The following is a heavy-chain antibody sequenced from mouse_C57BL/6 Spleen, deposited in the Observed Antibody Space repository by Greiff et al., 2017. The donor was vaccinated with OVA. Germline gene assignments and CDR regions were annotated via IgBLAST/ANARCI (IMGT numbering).Heavy chain of an antibody. CDR2: ISGGGGNT. D-gene: IGHD2-3*01. J-gene: IGHJ2*01. CDR3: ARQSDGYYYFDY. V-gene: IGHV5-9*01. CDR1: GFTFSSYT. Sequence: DVHLVESGGGLVKPGGSLKLSCAASGFTFSSYTMSWVRQTPEKRLEWVATISGGGGNTYYPDSVKGRFTISRDNAKNTLYLQMSSLRSEDTALYYCARQSDGYYYFDYWGQGTTLTVSS.